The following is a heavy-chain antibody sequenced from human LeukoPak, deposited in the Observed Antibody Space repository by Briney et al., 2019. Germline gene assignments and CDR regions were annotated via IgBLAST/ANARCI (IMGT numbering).Heavy chain of an antibody. J-gene: IGHJ3*02. D-gene: IGHD3-10*01. CDR2: ISSSSSTI. CDR3: ARCGWFGDSPFDI. V-gene: IGHV3-48*02. CDR1: GFTFSSYS. Sequence: GESLKISCAASGFTFSSYSMNWVRQAPGKGLEWVSYISSSSSTIYYADSVKGRFTISRDNAKNSLYLQMNSLRDEDTAVYYCARCGWFGDSPFDIWGQGTMVTVSS.